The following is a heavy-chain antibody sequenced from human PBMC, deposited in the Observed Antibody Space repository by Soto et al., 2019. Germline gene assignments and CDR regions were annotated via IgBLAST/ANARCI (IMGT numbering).Heavy chain of an antibody. CDR2: LIHGGST. J-gene: IGHJ3*02. CDR3: ARSPLGYDYVRQTWREVGDSCDI. D-gene: IGHD3-16*01. Sequence: SETLSLTCAIYGASLGGFHWTWLRQAPGKGLEWIGELIHGGSTNYNPSLKSRVSFSLDTSKNQFSLHLMYVTAADTAVYYCARSPLGYDYVRQTWREVGDSCDIWGRGTMVTVSS. V-gene: IGHV4-34*12. CDR1: GASLGGFH.